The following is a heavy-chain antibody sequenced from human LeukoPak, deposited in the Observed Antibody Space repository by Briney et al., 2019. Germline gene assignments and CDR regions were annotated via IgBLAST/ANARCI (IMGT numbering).Heavy chain of an antibody. V-gene: IGHV1-2*02. D-gene: IGHD3-16*01. CDR3: AREKALQPQGGGYYYYYGMDV. J-gene: IGHJ6*02. CDR2: INPNSGGT. CDR1: GYTFTGYY. Sequence: ASVKVSCKASGYTFTGYYMHWARQAPGQGLEWMGWINPNSGGTNYAQKFQGRVTMTRDTSISTAYMELSRLRSDDTAVYYCAREKALQPQGGGYYYYYGMDVWGQGTTVTVSS.